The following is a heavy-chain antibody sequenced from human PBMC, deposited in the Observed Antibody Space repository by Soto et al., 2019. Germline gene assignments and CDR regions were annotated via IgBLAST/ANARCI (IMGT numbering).Heavy chain of an antibody. CDR3: ARTFWSGYYTPDRYYYYYMDV. J-gene: IGHJ6*03. V-gene: IGHV4-31*03. D-gene: IGHD3-3*01. CDR1: GGSISSGGYY. Sequence: SETLSLTCTVSGGSISSGGYYWSWIRQHPGKGLEWIGYIYYSGSTYYNPSLKSRVTISVDTSKNQFSLKLSSVTAADTAVYYCARTFWSGYYTPDRYYYYYMDVWGKGTTVTVSS. CDR2: IYYSGST.